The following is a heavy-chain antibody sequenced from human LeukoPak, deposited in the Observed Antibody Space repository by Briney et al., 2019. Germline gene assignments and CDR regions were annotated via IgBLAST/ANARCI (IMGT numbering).Heavy chain of an antibody. Sequence: GGSLRLSCAASGFTFSSYGMHWVRQAPGKGLEWLAVIWYDGSNKYYADSVKGRFTISRDNSKNTLYLQMNSLRAEDTAVYYCARGQQLVPYYYYYYMDVWGKGTTVTVSS. J-gene: IGHJ6*03. CDR1: GFTFSSYG. D-gene: IGHD6-13*01. CDR3: ARGQQLVPYYYYYYMDV. V-gene: IGHV3-33*01. CDR2: IWYDGSNK.